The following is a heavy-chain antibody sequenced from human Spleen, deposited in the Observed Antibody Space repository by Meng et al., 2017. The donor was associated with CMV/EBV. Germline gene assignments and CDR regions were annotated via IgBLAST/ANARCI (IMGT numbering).Heavy chain of an antibody. J-gene: IGHJ5*02. CDR3: ARGMEVGPGGPNWLDP. V-gene: IGHV1-2*02. D-gene: IGHD3-16*01. Sequence: ASVKVSCKASAYTFTGYHIHWVRQAPGQGLEWLGWIVPKSGDTNSARKFQGRVTFTRDTSITTAYMTLSRLTSDDTGVYYCARGMEVGPGGPNWLDPWGQGTPVTVSS. CDR2: IVPKSGDT. CDR1: AYTFTGYH.